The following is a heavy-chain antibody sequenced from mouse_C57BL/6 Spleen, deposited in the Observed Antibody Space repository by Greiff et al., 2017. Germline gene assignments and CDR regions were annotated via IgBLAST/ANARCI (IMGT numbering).Heavy chain of an antibody. CDR3: ATHYYGSSYWYFDV. V-gene: IGHV5-17*01. CDR1: GFTFSDYG. CDR2: ISSGSSTI. J-gene: IGHJ1*03. D-gene: IGHD1-1*01. Sequence: EVQLQESGGGLVKPGGSLKLSCAASGFTFSDYGMHWVRQAPEKGLEWVAYISSGSSTIYYADTVKGRFTISRDNAKTTLFLQMTSLRSEDTAMYYCATHYYGSSYWYFDVWGTGTTVTVSS.